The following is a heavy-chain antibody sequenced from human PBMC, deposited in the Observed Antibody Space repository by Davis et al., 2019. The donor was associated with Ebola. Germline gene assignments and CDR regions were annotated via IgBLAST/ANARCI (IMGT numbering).Heavy chain of an antibody. Sequence: PGGSLRLSCAASGFTFSGSAMHWVRQPPGKGLEWVGRIRSKANSYATAYAASVKGRFTISRDDSKNTAYLQMNSLKTEDTAGYYCTTTTSYFDYWGQGTLVTVSS. CDR3: TTTTSYFDY. J-gene: IGHJ4*02. CDR1: GFTFSGSA. V-gene: IGHV3-73*01. CDR2: IRSKANSYAT. D-gene: IGHD1-14*01.